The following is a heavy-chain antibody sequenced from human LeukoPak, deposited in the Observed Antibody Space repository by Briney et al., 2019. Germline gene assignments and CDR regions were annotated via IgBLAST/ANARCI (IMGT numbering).Heavy chain of an antibody. D-gene: IGHD2-2*01. CDR3: AIGGIDCSSTSCPLLDY. J-gene: IGHJ4*02. Sequence: ASETLSLTCAVYGGSFSGYYWSWIRQPPGKGLEWIGYIYHSGSTYYNPSLKSRVTISVDRSKNQFSLKLSSVTAADTAVYYCAIGGIDCSSTSCPLLDYWGQGTLVTVSS. CDR2: IYHSGST. V-gene: IGHV4-34*01. CDR1: GGSFSGYY.